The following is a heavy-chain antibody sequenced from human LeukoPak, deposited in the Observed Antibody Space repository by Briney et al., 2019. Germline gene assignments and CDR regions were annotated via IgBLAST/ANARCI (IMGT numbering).Heavy chain of an antibody. CDR3: ARLGLVGPYSSSGYYFDY. J-gene: IGHJ4*02. CDR1: GGSISSSSYY. V-gene: IGHV4-39*01. D-gene: IGHD6-6*01. Sequence: SETLSLTCTVSGGSISSSSYYWGWIRQPPGKGLEWIGSIYYRGSTYYNPSLKSRVTISVDTSKNQFSLKLSSVTAADTAVYYCARLGLVGPYSSSGYYFDYWGQGTLVTVSS. CDR2: IYYRGST.